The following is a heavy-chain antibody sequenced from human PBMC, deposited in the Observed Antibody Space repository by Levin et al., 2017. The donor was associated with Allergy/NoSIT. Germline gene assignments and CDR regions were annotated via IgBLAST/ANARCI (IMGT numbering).Heavy chain of an antibody. Sequence: WGSLRLSCAASGFTFSSYPMHWVRQAPGKGLEWVTVISNDGGDKHYADSVKGRFTISRDNSKNTLYLQMNSLRVEDTAVYYCARDSKIAAADYYFDNWGQGTLVTVSS. V-gene: IGHV3-30*04. CDR3: ARDSKIAAADYYFDN. D-gene: IGHD6-25*01. CDR1: GFTFSSYP. J-gene: IGHJ4*02. CDR2: ISNDGGDK.